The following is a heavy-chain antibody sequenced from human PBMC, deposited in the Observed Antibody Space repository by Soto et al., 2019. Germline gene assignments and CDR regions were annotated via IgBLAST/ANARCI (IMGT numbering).Heavy chain of an antibody. D-gene: IGHD3-3*01. J-gene: IGHJ6*03. CDR2: IYPGDSET. Sequence: GESLKISCQGSGYTFSNYWIGWVRQMPGKGLEWMGFIYPGDSETRYSPTLQGQVTMSVDKSISTAYLQWSSLKASDTAMYYCARHNTIFRVVGYYMDVWGKGTTVTVSS. V-gene: IGHV5-51*01. CDR1: GYTFSNYW. CDR3: ARHNTIFRVVGYYMDV.